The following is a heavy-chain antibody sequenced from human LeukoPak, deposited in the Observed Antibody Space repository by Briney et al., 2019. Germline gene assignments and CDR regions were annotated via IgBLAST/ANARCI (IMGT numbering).Heavy chain of an antibody. CDR2: IYYTGST. CDR1: GGSIDSYY. Sequence: SETLSLTCTVSGGSIDSYYWSWIRQPPGKGLEWIGYIYYTGSTEYHPSLKSRVTISLDTSKNQSSLKLTSVTAADTAVYYCARVYQSAEYYFDYWGQGNLVSVSS. V-gene: IGHV4-59*01. D-gene: IGHD2-2*01. CDR3: ARVYQSAEYYFDY. J-gene: IGHJ4*02.